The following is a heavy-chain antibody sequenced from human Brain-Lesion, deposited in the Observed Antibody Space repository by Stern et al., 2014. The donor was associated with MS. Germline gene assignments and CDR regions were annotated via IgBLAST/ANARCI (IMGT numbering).Heavy chain of an antibody. J-gene: IGHJ5*01. V-gene: IGHV3-74*02. CDR1: GFTFSNYW. Sequence: EMQLEESGGGLVQPGGSLRLSCAAYGFTFSNYWMHWVRQAPGKGLVWVSRVNNDGRRTSYADSVKGRFTMSRDNAKNTLYLQMNSLRVEDTAIYYCARGERWFDSWGQGTLVTVSS. D-gene: IGHD3-10*01. CDR3: ARGERWFDS. CDR2: VNNDGRRT.